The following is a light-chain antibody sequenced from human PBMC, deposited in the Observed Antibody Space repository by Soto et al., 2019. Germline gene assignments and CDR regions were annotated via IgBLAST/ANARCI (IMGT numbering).Light chain of an antibody. CDR1: STDVGSSHL. Sequence: QSALTQPASVSGSPGQSITISCTGTSTDVGSSHLVSWYQQHPDKAPKLIIHEDNKRPSEISNRLSGSKSGNTASLTISGLQPEDEADYYCCSYAGSSNLLFVFGSGTKLTVL. CDR2: EDN. J-gene: IGLJ1*01. CDR3: CSYAGSSNLLFV. V-gene: IGLV2-23*01.